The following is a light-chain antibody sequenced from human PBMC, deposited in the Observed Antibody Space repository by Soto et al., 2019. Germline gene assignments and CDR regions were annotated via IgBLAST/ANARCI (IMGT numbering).Light chain of an antibody. CDR3: QQSNNHPIS. CDR1: QAVNSW. J-gene: IGKJ5*01. CDR2: DVS. V-gene: IGKV1-12*01. Sequence: DNQLTQSPSSISASVGDRVTIRFRASQAVNSWLAWFQQKPGMAPKLVIYDVSSLQSGVPSRFSGSGSGTEFTLTISSLQPEDFATYYCQQSNNHPISFGQGTRLEIK.